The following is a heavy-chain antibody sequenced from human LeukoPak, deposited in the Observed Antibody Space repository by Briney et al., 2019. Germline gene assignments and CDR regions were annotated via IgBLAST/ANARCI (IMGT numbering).Heavy chain of an antibody. D-gene: IGHD2/OR15-2a*01. Sequence: PGGSLRLSCAASGFTVSSNYMSWVRQAPGKGLEWVSVIYSGGSTYYADSVKGRFTISRDNSKNTLYLQMNSLRAEDTAVYYCARPANLYYSSDAFALWGQGTMVTVSS. V-gene: IGHV3-66*01. CDR1: GFTVSSNY. CDR3: ARPANLYYSSDAFAL. CDR2: IYSGGST. J-gene: IGHJ3*01.